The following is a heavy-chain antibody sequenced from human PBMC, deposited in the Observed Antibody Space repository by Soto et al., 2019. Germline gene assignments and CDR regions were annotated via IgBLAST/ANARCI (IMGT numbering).Heavy chain of an antibody. CDR3: ATSGENWNYEIYYFDY. V-gene: IGHV1-69*02. CDR2: IIPILGIA. Sequence: SVKVSCKASGGTFSSYTISWVRQAPGQGLEWMGRIIPILGIANYAQKFQGRVTITADKSTSTAYMELSSLRSEDTAVYYCATSGENWNYEIYYFDYWGQGTLVTVSS. D-gene: IGHD1-7*01. J-gene: IGHJ4*02. CDR1: GGTFSSYT.